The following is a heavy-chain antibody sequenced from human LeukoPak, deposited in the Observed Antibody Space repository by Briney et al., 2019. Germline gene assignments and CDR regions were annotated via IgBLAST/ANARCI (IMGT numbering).Heavy chain of an antibody. Sequence: ASVKVSCKASGYTFTSYGTSWVRQAPGQGLEWMGWISAYNGNTNYAQKLQGRVTMTTDTSTSTAYMELRSLRSDDTAVYYCARDGAYGSGSYGYYYGMDVWGQGTTVTVSS. V-gene: IGHV1-18*01. J-gene: IGHJ6*02. CDR3: ARDGAYGSGSYGYYYGMDV. D-gene: IGHD3-10*01. CDR2: ISAYNGNT. CDR1: GYTFTSYG.